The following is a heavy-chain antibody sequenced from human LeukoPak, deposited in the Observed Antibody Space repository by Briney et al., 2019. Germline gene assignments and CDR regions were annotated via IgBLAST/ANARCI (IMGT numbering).Heavy chain of an antibody. D-gene: IGHD6-13*01. CDR3: ARKGRRIAAAGRGWFDP. Sequence: ASVKVSCKASGYTFTGYYMHWVRQAPGQGLEWMGWINPNSGGTNYAQKFQGRVTMTRDTSISTAYMELSRLRSDDTAVYYCARKGRRIAAAGRGWFDPWGQGTLVTVSS. CDR2: INPNSGGT. CDR1: GYTFTGYY. J-gene: IGHJ5*02. V-gene: IGHV1-2*02.